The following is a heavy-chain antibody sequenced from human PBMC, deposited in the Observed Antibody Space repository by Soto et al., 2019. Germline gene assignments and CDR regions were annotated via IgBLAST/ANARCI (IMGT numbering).Heavy chain of an antibody. CDR3: AVVVPARFDY. CDR1: GGSISSGGYY. Sequence: PSETLSLTCTVSGGSISSGGYYWIWIRQHPGKGLEWIGYIYYSGSTYYNPSLKSRVTISVDTSKNQFSLKLSSVTAADTAVYYCAVVVPARFDYWGQGTLITVSS. V-gene: IGHV4-31*03. CDR2: IYYSGST. J-gene: IGHJ4*02. D-gene: IGHD2-2*01.